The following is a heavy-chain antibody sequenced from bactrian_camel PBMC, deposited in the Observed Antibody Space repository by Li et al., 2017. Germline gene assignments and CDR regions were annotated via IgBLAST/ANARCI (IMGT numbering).Heavy chain of an antibody. CDR2: ICPEGDKV. CDR3: AANKPPCYYSETLAAQVDDFNH. Sequence: VQLVESGGGSVQAGGSLKLACRFSGITYSAGCMGWFRQPPGKDREDRVGIAAICPEGDKVHYADSVKGRFTISRDNDKNSLYLQMNDVKLEDTAMYYCAANKPPCYYSETLAAQVDDFNHWGQGTQVTVS. V-gene: IGHV3S1*01. CDR1: GITYSAGC. D-gene: IGHD2*01. J-gene: IGHJ4*01.